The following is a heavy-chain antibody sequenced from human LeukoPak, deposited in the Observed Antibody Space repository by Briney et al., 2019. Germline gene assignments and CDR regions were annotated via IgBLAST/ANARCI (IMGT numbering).Heavy chain of an antibody. J-gene: IGHJ3*02. CDR1: GDSIRSSSYY. V-gene: IGHV4-39*01. CDR3: ASTRRSGTYLEAFDI. Sequence: KPSETLSLACSVSGDSIRSSSYYWGWIRQPPGKGLEWIGSIYYSGSTYYNPSPKNRATISVDTSKNQFSLKLTSVTAADTAVFYCASTRRSGTYLEAFDIWGQGTMVTISS. CDR2: IYYSGST. D-gene: IGHD1-26*01.